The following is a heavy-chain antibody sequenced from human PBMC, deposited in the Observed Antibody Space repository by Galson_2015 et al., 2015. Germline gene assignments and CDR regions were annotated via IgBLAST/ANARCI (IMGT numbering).Heavy chain of an antibody. J-gene: IGHJ4*02. D-gene: IGHD3-22*01. CDR1: GYSLTSYW. Sequence: QSGAEVKKPGESLKISCKGSGYSLTSYWIGWVRQMPGKGLEWMGIIYPGDSDTRYSPSFQGQVTISADKSISTAYLQWSSLKASDTAMYYCARGSKDYYDSSGDFGYWGQGTLVTVSS. V-gene: IGHV5-51*01. CDR3: ARGSKDYYDSSGDFGY. CDR2: IYPGDSDT.